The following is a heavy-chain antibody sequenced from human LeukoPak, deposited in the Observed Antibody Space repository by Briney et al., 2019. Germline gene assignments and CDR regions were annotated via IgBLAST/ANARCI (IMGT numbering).Heavy chain of an antibody. CDR3: ARITNGDYGDY. Sequence: PSETLSLTCGVSGYAISSGYYWGWIRQPPGKGLEWIGSIYHTGRTYYNPSLKSQVTVSVDTTKNQLSLNLSSVTAADTAVYYCARITNGDYGDYWGQGTLVIVSS. D-gene: IGHD4-17*01. CDR2: IYHTGRT. V-gene: IGHV4-38-2*01. CDR1: GYAISSGYY. J-gene: IGHJ4*02.